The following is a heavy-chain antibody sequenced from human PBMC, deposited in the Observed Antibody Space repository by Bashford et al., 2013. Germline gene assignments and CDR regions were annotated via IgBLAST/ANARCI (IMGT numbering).Heavy chain of an antibody. CDR3: ARVYGDWNYYYFNGLDV. Sequence: WVRQAPGQGPEWMGWISPKSGGTNYAQKFQDRVTMTRDTSITTAYMELSRLTSDDTAVYYCARVYGDWNYYYFNGLDVWGQGTTVTVSS. D-gene: IGHD4-17*01. V-gene: IGHV1-2*02. CDR2: ISPKSGGT. J-gene: IGHJ6*01.